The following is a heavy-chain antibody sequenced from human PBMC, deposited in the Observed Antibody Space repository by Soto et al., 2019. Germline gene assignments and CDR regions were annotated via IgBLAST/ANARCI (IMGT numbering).Heavy chain of an antibody. CDR3: ASSGSGWYLY. V-gene: IGHV1-8*01. Sequence: QVQLVQSGAEVKKPGASVKVSCKASGYTFTSYDINWVRQATGQGLEWMGWMNPNSGNTGYAQKFTARVPMTRNTSISTAYMALSSLRSEDTAGYDCASSGSGWYLYWGQGTLVTVSS. D-gene: IGHD6-19*01. J-gene: IGHJ4*02. CDR2: MNPNSGNT. CDR1: GYTFTSYD.